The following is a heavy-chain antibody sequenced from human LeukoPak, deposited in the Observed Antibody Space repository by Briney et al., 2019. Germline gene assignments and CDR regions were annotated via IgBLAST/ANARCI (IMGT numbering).Heavy chain of an antibody. Sequence: GGSLRLSCAASGFTFSSYAMSWVRQAPGEGLEWVSAISGSGGSTYYADSVKGRFTISRDNSKNTLYLQMNSLRAEDTAVYYCAKGYDILTGYYKPTQVDYWGQGTLVTVSS. J-gene: IGHJ4*02. CDR1: GFTFSSYA. V-gene: IGHV3-23*01. CDR2: ISGSGGST. CDR3: AKGYDILTGYYKPTQVDY. D-gene: IGHD3-9*01.